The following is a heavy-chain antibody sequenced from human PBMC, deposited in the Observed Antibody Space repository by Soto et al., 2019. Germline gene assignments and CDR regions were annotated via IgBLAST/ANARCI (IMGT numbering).Heavy chain of an antibody. Sequence: PGGSLRLSCAASGFTFSSYWMSWVRRAPGKGLEWVANIKEDGSEKFYVDSVKGRFTISRDNAKNSLYLQMNSLRAEDTAVYYCARGRGYGYVYRGQGTLVTVSS. CDR3: ARGRGYGYVY. J-gene: IGHJ4*02. CDR2: IKEDGSEK. V-gene: IGHV3-7*04. CDR1: GFTFSSYW. D-gene: IGHD2-2*03.